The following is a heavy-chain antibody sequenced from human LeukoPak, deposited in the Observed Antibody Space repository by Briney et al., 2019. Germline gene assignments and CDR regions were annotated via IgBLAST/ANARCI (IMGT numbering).Heavy chain of an antibody. D-gene: IGHD5-12*01. J-gene: IGHJ4*02. V-gene: IGHV3-30*18. CDR1: GFTFSSYG. CDR3: AKEPYSGYPYFDY. CDR2: ISYDGSNK. Sequence: GGSLRLSCAASGFTFSSYGMHWVRQAPGKGLEWVAVISYDGSNKYYADSVKGRFTTSRDNSKNTLYLQMNSLRAEDTAVYYCAKEPYSGYPYFDYWGQGTLVTVSS.